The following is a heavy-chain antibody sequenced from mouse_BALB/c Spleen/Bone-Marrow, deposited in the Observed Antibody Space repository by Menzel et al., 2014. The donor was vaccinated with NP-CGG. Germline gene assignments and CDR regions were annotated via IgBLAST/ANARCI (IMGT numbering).Heavy chain of an antibody. V-gene: IGHV1S132*01. CDR3: ARHYYGSSDAMDY. Sequence: QVTLKECGAELVKPGASVKLSCKTSGYTFTNYWIQWVKQRPGQGLGWIGEIFPGTGTTYYNEKFKGKATLTIDTSSSTAYMQLSSLTSEDSAVYFCARHYYGSSDAMDYWGQGTSVTVSS. CDR2: IFPGTGTT. CDR1: GYTFTNYW. J-gene: IGHJ4*01. D-gene: IGHD1-1*01.